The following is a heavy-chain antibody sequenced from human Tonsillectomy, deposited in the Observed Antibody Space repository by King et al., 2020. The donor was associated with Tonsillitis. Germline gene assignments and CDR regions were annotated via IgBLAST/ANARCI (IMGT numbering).Heavy chain of an antibody. CDR1: GYTFSSYY. J-gene: IGHJ6*02. Sequence: QLVQSGAEVKKPGASVKVSCKASGYTFSSYYMHWVRQAPGQGLEWMGIINPSGGSTIYAQRFQGRVTMTRDTSTSTVYMELSSRRPEDTAVYYCARRHNTYYTISTGYHPYYYYGMDVWGQGTTVTVSS. CDR3: ARRHNTYYTISTGYHPYYYYGMDV. D-gene: IGHD3-9*01. CDR2: INPSGGST. V-gene: IGHV1-46*01.